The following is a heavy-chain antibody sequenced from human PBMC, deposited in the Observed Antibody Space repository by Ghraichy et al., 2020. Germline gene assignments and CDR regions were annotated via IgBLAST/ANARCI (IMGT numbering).Heavy chain of an antibody. CDR1: GGSISSSRYY. CDR2: IYYSGTT. V-gene: IGHV4-39*01. CDR3: ATSPDASYYGSGGYYMYYFDY. D-gene: IGHD3-10*01. J-gene: IGHJ4*02. Sequence: SETLSLTCSVSGGSISSSRYYWGWVRQSPGKRLEWIGNIYYSGTTYYNPSLKSRVTISVDTSKKQFSLKLSSVAAADTAVYYCATSPDASYYGSGGYYMYYFDYWGQGTLVTVSS.